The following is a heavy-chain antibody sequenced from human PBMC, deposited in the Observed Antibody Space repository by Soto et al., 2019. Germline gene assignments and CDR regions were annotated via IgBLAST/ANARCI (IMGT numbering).Heavy chain of an antibody. CDR2: IYYSGST. CDR3: AREELGSFDY. D-gene: IGHD7-27*01. V-gene: IGHV4-39*02. Sequence: SETLSLTCTVSGGSISSSSYYWGWIRQPPGKGLEWIGSIYYSGSTYYNPSLKSRVTISVDTSKNQFSLKLSSVTAADTAVYYCAREELGSFDYWGQGTLVTVS. CDR1: GGSISSSSYY. J-gene: IGHJ4*02.